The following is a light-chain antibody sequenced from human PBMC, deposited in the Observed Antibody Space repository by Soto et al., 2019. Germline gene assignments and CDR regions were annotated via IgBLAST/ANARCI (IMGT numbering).Light chain of an antibody. CDR3: CSYAGSSTSHVV. CDR1: SSDVGGYNY. CDR2: DVS. J-gene: IGLJ2*01. Sequence: QSALTQPRSVSGSPGQSVTISCTGTSSDVGGYNYVSWYQQHPGKAPKLMIYDVSKRPSGVHDRFSGSKSGNTASLTISGLQAEDEADYYCCSYAGSSTSHVVFGGGTKLTVL. V-gene: IGLV2-11*01.